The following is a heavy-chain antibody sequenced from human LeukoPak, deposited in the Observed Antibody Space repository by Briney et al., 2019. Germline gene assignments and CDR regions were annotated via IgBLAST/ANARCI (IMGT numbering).Heavy chain of an antibody. CDR2: VYYRGGA. V-gene: IGHV4-61*01. CDR1: GGSISTGSFY. Sequence: PSETLSLRCNVSGGSISTGSFYWSWIRQTPGKGLEWVGSVYYRGGAKYNPSLKSRVTITEDTSKNRLSLRLTSVTAADTAVYYCARRTPGPGIAVAGSFDSWGQGTLVTVSS. D-gene: IGHD6-19*01. J-gene: IGHJ4*02. CDR3: ARRTPGPGIAVAGSFDS.